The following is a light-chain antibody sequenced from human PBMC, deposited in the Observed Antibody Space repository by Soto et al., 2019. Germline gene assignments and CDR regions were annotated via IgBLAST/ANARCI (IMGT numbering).Light chain of an antibody. V-gene: IGLV2-8*01. J-gene: IGLJ2*01. Sequence: QSALTQPPSASGSLGQSVAISCTGTSSDVGGYNYVSWYQQHPGKAPKLIIYEVNQRPSGVPDRFSGSKYGNTASLTVSGLQDEDEADYYCSSYAGINPAFGGGTKLTVL. CDR1: SSDVGGYNY. CDR3: SSYAGINPA. CDR2: EVN.